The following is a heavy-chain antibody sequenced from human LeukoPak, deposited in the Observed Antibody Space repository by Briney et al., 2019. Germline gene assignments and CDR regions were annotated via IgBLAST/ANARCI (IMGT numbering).Heavy chain of an antibody. CDR3: ARHHGTMIVVSPHWHFDL. CDR1: GGSISGYY. J-gene: IGHJ2*01. CDR2: IYYTGNT. V-gene: IGHV4-59*08. D-gene: IGHD3-22*01. Sequence: SETLSLTCTASGGSISGYYWSWIRQPPGKGLEWIGSIYYTGNTNYNPSPKSRLTISVDTSKNHFSLKLSSVTAADTAVYYCARHHGTMIVVSPHWHFDLWGRGTLVTVSS.